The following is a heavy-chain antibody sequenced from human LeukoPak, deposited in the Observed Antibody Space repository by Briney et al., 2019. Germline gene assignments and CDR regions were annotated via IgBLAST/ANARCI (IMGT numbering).Heavy chain of an antibody. D-gene: IGHD2-2*01. J-gene: IGHJ4*02. V-gene: IGHV3-30*04. CDR1: GFTFSSYA. CDR2: IRNDGSNH. Sequence: GRSLRLSCAASGFTFSSYAMHWVRQAPGKGLEWVAFIRNDGSNHYYADSVKGRFTISRDNSKNTLYLQMNSLRAEDTAVYYCTHGSMYQLDYWGQGTLVTVSS. CDR3: THGSMYQLDY.